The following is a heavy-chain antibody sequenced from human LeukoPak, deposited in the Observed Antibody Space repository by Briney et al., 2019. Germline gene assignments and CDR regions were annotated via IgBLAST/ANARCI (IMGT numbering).Heavy chain of an antibody. D-gene: IGHD3-10*01. Sequence: ASVKVSCKASGYTFTGYYMHWVRQAPGQGPEWMGRINPNSGGTNYAQKFQGRVTMTRDTSISTAYMELSRLRSDDTAVYYCARGPSLMVRGVISFFDYWGQGTLVTVSS. V-gene: IGHV1-2*06. CDR3: ARGPSLMVRGVISFFDY. CDR2: INPNSGGT. CDR1: GYTFTGYY. J-gene: IGHJ4*02.